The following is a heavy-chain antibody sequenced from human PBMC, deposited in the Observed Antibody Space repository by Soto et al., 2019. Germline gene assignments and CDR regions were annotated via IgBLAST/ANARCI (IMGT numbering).Heavy chain of an antibody. CDR1: GFTFSSYS. V-gene: IGHV3-21*04. D-gene: IGHD6-19*01. J-gene: IGHJ4*02. CDR3: SRRSSGWYFDY. CDR2: ISSSSSYI. Sequence: PGGSLRLSWAASGFTFSSYSMNWVRQAPGKGLEWVSSISSSSSYIYYAASARGRFTISRDNAENSVYLEMDSLRAEDTAVYYCSRRSSGWYFDYWGQGTLVTVSS.